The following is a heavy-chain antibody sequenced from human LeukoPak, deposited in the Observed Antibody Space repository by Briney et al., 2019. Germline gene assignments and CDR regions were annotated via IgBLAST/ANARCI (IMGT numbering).Heavy chain of an antibody. Sequence: SVKVSCKSSGGTFSSYAISWVRQAPGQGLEWMGRIIPILGIANYAQKFQGRVTITADKSTSTAYMELSSLRSEDTAVYYCARDPNYYDSSGYYNYWGQGTLVTVSS. CDR3: ARDPNYYDSSGYYNY. V-gene: IGHV1-69*04. CDR1: GGTFSSYA. D-gene: IGHD3-22*01. CDR2: IIPILGIA. J-gene: IGHJ4*02.